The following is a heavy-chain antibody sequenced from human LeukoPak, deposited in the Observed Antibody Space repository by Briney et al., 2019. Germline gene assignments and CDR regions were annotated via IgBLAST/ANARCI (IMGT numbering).Heavy chain of an antibody. J-gene: IGHJ6*03. Sequence: GGSLRLSCAASGFTFSKYAMTWVRQAPGKGLECVSAIGGSVAETYSADSVKGRFTISTDNSKNTLYLQMNSLRAEDTAVYYCAKGTVGTYYFYYMDVWGKGTTVTVSS. CDR1: GFTFSKYA. V-gene: IGHV3-23*01. D-gene: IGHD6-13*01. CDR3: AKGTVGTYYFYYMDV. CDR2: IGGSVAET.